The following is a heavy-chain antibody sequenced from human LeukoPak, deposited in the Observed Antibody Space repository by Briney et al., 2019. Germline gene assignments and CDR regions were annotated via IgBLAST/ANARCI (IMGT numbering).Heavy chain of an antibody. CDR3: ARVYPTSVYGVDY. V-gene: IGHV3-74*01. Sequence: GGSLRLSCAASGFTFSSYWMHWVRQAPGKGLVWVSRINTDGSSTSYADSVKGRFTISRDNSKNTLYLQMNSLRAEDTAVYYCARVYPTSVYGVDYWGQGTLVTVSS. CDR2: INTDGSST. D-gene: IGHD3-16*01. J-gene: IGHJ4*02. CDR1: GFTFSSYW.